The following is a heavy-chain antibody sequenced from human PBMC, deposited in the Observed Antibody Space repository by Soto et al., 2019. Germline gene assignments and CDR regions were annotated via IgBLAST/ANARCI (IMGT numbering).Heavy chain of an antibody. CDR1: RFAVGNNY. J-gene: IGHJ4*02. Sequence: PGGSLTLACATSRFAVGNNYITSVPHATGKGLEWVSVIHSGGDTHYADSVRGRFTISRDNSKNTLYLQMNSLRAEDTAVYYCAKNPGYFYDTTAYDFYYLGQGDLVTVSS. CDR2: IHSGGDT. D-gene: IGHD3-22*01. V-gene: IGHV3-66*01. CDR3: AKNPGYFYDTTAYDFYY.